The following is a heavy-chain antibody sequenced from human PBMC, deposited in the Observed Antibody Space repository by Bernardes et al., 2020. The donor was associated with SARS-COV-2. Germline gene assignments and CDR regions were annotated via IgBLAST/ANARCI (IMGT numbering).Heavy chain of an antibody. D-gene: IGHD3-3*01. V-gene: IGHV4-59*01. CDR2: IYYSGST. Sequence: SETLSRTCTVSGGSISSYYWSWIRQPPGKGLEWIGYIYYSGSTNYNPSLKSRVTISVDTSKNQFSLKLSSVTAADTAVYYCARDTRTTYYDFWSGYYNWFDPWGQGTLVTVSS. J-gene: IGHJ5*02. CDR1: GGSISSYY. CDR3: ARDTRTTYYDFWSGYYNWFDP.